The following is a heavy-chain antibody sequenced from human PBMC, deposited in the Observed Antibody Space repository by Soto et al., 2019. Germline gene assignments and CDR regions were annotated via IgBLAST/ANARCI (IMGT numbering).Heavy chain of an antibody. J-gene: IGHJ4*02. V-gene: IGHV4-30-4*01. CDR3: ARVNSFMVRGVIITPEKLFDY. CDR2: IYYSGST. Sequence: PSETLSLTCTVSGGSISSGDYYWSWIRQPPGKGLEWIGYIYYSGSTYYNPSLKSLVTISVDTSKNQFSLKLSSVTAADTAVYYCARVNSFMVRGVIITPEKLFDYWGQGTLVTVSA. CDR1: GGSISSGDYY. D-gene: IGHD3-10*01.